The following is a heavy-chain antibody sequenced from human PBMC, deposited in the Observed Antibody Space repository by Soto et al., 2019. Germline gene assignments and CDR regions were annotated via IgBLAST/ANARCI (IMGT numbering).Heavy chain of an antibody. CDR3: ARDIGVLWFGELLGRYYYYGMDV. D-gene: IGHD3-10*01. CDR2: ISAYNGNT. V-gene: IGHV1-18*04. Sequence: QVQLVQSGAEVKKPGASVKVSCKASGYTFTSYGISWVRQAPGQGLEWMGWISAYNGNTNYAQKLQGRVTMTTDTATRTAYMELRSLRSDDTAVYYCARDIGVLWFGELLGRYYYYGMDVWGQGTTVTVSS. J-gene: IGHJ6*02. CDR1: GYTFTSYG.